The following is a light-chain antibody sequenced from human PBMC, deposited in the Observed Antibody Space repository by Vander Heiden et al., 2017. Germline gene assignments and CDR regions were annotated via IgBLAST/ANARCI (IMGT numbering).Light chain of an antibody. CDR1: SSNIRAGYD. J-gene: IGLJ2*01. CDR3: QSYDSSLSGFHVV. CDR2: GNS. Sequence: QSVLTQPPSVSGAPGKRVTISRTGRSSNIRAGYDVHWYQQLPGTAPKPLIYGNSNRPSGVPDRFSGSKSGTSASLAITGLQAEDEADYYCQSYDSSLSGFHVVFGGGTKLTVL. V-gene: IGLV1-40*01.